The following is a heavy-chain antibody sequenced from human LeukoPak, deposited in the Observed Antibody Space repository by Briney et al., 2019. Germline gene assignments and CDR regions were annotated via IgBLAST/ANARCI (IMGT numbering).Heavy chain of an antibody. J-gene: IGHJ4*02. CDR2: IYSGSST. CDR1: GFTVSSNY. D-gene: IGHD3-16*01. Sequence: GGSLRLSCAASGFTVSSNYMSWVRQAPGKGLEWVSVIYSGSSTYYADSVKGRFTISRDNSKNTLYLQMNSLRAEDTAVYFCARVPGGWGSYYLDYWGQGTLVTVSS. CDR3: ARVPGGWGSYYLDY. V-gene: IGHV3-66*01.